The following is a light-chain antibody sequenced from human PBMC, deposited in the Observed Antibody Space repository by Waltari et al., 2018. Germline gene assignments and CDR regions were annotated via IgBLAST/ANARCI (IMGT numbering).Light chain of an antibody. CDR2: ATS. Sequence: DIQMTQSPSSLSASVGDRVNITCRESQIISNYLNWYQHKSGHAPRLLIYATSTLESGVPPRFTGSRSGREYTLTSSGLQPEDFATYFCQQSSTVPNSFGPGTKVEV. CDR3: QQSSTVPNS. CDR1: QIISNY. J-gene: IGKJ2*03. V-gene: IGKV1-39*01.